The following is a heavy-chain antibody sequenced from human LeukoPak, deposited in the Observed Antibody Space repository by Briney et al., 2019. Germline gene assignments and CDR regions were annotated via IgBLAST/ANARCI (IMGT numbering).Heavy chain of an antibody. CDR3: SRDGNWNDDYYYYMDV. CDR2: IRRKAYGGTT. CDR1: GFIFGDYA. Sequence: GGSLRLSCTGSGFIFGDYAMSWFRQGPGKGLEWVGFIRRKAYGGTTEYAVSVKGRFTISRDDPKSIAYLQMNSLNTEDTAVYFCSRDGNWNDDYYYYMDVWGKGTTVTVSS. J-gene: IGHJ6*03. V-gene: IGHV3-49*03. D-gene: IGHD1-1*01.